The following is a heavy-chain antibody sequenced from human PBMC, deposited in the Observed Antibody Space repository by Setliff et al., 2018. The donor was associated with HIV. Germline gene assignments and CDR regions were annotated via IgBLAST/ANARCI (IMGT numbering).Heavy chain of an antibody. Sequence: ASVKVSCKASGYAFIRYAFLWVRQAPGQGLEWMGWINPGNDYTKYSQKFQGRVTITRDASASTVYMELSSLTSEDMAVYYCARGRGNDYGDYSYYYYMDVWGKGTTVTVSS. J-gene: IGHJ6*03. D-gene: IGHD4-17*01. CDR2: INPGNDYT. CDR3: ARGRGNDYGDYSYYYYMDV. V-gene: IGHV1-3*01. CDR1: GYAFIRYA.